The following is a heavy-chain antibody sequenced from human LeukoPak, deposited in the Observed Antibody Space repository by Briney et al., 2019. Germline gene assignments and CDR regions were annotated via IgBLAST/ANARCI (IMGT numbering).Heavy chain of an antibody. D-gene: IGHD3-3*01. CDR2: IKQDGNEK. Sequence: GGSLRLSCAVSGFTFSNYWMSWVRQAPGKGLEWVANIKQDGNEKYYVDSVKGRFTISRDNAKNSLYLQMNGLRDEDTAVYYCARDRQDDFWSAYYDYWGQGTLVTASS. CDR3: ARDRQDDFWSAYYDY. CDR1: GFTFSNYW. V-gene: IGHV3-7*01. J-gene: IGHJ4*02.